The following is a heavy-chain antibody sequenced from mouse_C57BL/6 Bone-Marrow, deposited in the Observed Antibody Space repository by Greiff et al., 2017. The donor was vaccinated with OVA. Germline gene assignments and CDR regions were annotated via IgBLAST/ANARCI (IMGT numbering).Heavy chain of an antibody. CDR3: ARSWLVRYDYAMDY. CDR2: IYPGDGST. Sequence: VKLMESGPELVKPGASVKLSCKASGYTFTSYDINWVKQRPGQGLEWIGWIYPGDGSTNYNEKFKGKATLTVDTSSSTAYMGLHSLKSEDSAVYICARSWLVRYDYAMDYWGQGTAVTVSS. CDR1: GYTFTSYD. D-gene: IGHD2-3*01. V-gene: IGHV1-85*01. J-gene: IGHJ4*01.